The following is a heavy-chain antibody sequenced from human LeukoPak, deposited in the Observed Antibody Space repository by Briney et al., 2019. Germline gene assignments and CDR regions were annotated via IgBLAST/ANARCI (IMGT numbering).Heavy chain of an antibody. CDR2: INPDGIGT. CDR3: AREPMTTVTTSPDY. Sequence: PGGSLRLSCAASGFTFSSYSMNWVRQAPGKGLVWVSRINPDGIGTGYADFVKGRFTISRDNAKNTLYLQMNSLRAEDTAVYYCAREPMTTVTTSPDYWGQGTLVTVSS. J-gene: IGHJ4*02. D-gene: IGHD4-17*01. CDR1: GFTFSSYS. V-gene: IGHV3-74*01.